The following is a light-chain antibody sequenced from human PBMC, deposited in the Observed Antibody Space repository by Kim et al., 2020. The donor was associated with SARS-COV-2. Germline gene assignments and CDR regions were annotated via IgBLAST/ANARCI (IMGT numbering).Light chain of an antibody. CDR1: SSDIGAYNY. V-gene: IGLV2-14*01. CDR2: EVS. Sequence: GQSITISCSGTSSDIGAYNYVSWYHQPPGTAPKLIIYEVSNRPSGISSRFSASKSGTTASLTISGLQAEDEGDYYCSTYTTSETWVFGTGTQLTVL. CDR3: STYTTSETWV. J-gene: IGLJ7*01.